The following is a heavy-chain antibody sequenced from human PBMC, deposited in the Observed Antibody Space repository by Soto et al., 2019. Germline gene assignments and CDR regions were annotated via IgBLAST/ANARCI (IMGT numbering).Heavy chain of an antibody. Sequence: PGGSLRLSCAASGFTFSNAWMSWVRQAPGKGLEWVGRIKSKTDGGTTDYAAPVKGRFTISRDDSKNTLYLQMNSLKTEDTAVYYCTTDLGAVAAYFDYWGQGTLVTVSS. CDR1: GFTFSNAW. V-gene: IGHV3-15*01. D-gene: IGHD6-19*01. CDR3: TTDLGAVAAYFDY. J-gene: IGHJ4*02. CDR2: IKSKTDGGTT.